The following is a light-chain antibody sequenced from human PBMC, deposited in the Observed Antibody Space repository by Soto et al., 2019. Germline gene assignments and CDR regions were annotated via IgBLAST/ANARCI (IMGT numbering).Light chain of an antibody. CDR3: QQYNSYSTEGLN. Sequence: DIQLTQSPSTLSASVGERVTITCRASQTVNTWLAWYQHKPEKAPKLLIYDASVLETGVPSRLSGFSSGTEFTLTISSLQPDDFATYFCQQYNSYSTEGLNFGDGAKA. J-gene: IGKJ4*01. V-gene: IGKV1-5*01. CDR2: DAS. CDR1: QTVNTW.